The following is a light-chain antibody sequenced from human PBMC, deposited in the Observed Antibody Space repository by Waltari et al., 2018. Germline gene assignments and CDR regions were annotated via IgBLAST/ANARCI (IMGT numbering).Light chain of an antibody. CDR1: QSLLYSSNNKNY. J-gene: IGKJ1*01. CDR2: WAS. V-gene: IGKV4-1*01. Sequence: DIVMTQSPDSLAVSLGERVTINCKSSQSLLYSSNNKNYLAWYQQKPGQAPNLLIYWASTREFGVPNRFSGSGSGTEFTLTISGLQAEDVAVFYCQQYYTTPWTFGQGTKVEIK. CDR3: QQYYTTPWT.